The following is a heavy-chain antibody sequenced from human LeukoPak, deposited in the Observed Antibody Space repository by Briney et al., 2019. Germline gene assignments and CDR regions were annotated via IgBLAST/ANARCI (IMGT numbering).Heavy chain of an antibody. CDR1: GFTFSSYS. D-gene: IGHD6-6*01. CDR2: ISSSSSYI. CDR3: ARDGRIAARPFDY. V-gene: IGHV3-21*01. J-gene: IGHJ4*02. Sequence: GGSLRLSCAASGFTFSSYSMNWVRQAPGKGLEWVSSISSSSSYIYCAGSVKGRFTISRDNAKHSLYLQMNSLRAEDTAVYYCARDGRIAARPFDYWGQGTLVTVSS.